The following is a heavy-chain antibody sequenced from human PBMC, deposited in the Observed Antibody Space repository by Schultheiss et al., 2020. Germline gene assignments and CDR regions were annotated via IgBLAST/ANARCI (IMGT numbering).Heavy chain of an antibody. CDR3: ARAKGYCSGGSCYLGVVDRFSWFDP. CDR2: FDPEDGET. V-gene: IGHV1-2*02. D-gene: IGHD2-15*01. CDR1: GGTFSSYA. J-gene: IGHJ5*02. Sequence: ASVKVSCKASGGTFSSYAISWVRQAPGQGLEWMGGFDPEDGETIYAQKFQGRVTMTRDTSISTAYMELSRLRSDDTAVYYCARAKGYCSGGSCYLGVVDRFSWFDPWGQGTLITVSS.